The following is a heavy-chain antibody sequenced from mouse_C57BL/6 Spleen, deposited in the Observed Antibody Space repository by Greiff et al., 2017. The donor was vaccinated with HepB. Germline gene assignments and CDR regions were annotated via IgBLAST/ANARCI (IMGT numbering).Heavy chain of an antibody. V-gene: IGHV1-52*01. Sequence: QVQLQQPGAELVRPGSSVKLSCKASGYTFTSYWMHWVKQRPIQGLEWIGNIDPSDSETHYNQKFKDKATLTVDKSSSTAYMQLSSLTSEDSAVYYCARKLSDYYAMDYWGQGTSVTVSS. CDR2: IDPSDSET. CDR3: ARKLSDYYAMDY. J-gene: IGHJ4*01. CDR1: GYTFTSYW.